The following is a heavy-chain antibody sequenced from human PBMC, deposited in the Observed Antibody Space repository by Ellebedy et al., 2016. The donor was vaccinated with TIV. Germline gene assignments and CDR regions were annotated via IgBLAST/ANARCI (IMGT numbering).Heavy chain of an antibody. Sequence: PGGSLRLSCVASGFTVSHCAMAWVRQAPGTGLEWVSSIIISGGTYYADSVKGRFIISRDISKNTLYLEVNSLRVDDTAVYFCAKVEGAGNGGPFASWGQGTLVTVSS. CDR3: AKVEGAGNGGPFAS. CDR2: IIISGGT. V-gene: IGHV3-23*01. CDR1: GFTVSHCA. J-gene: IGHJ4*02. D-gene: IGHD4-23*01.